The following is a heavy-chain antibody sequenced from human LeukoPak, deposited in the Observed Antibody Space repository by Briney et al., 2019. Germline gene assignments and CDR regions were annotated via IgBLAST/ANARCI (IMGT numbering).Heavy chain of an antibody. CDR3: ARQGVTAAENNYFYYYMDF. CDR2: IGPNSGNT. CDR1: GYTFPNFG. J-gene: IGHJ6*03. D-gene: IGHD6-13*01. V-gene: IGHV1-18*01. Sequence: ASVKVSCKASGYTFPNFGITWVRHAPGQGLEWMGWIGPNSGNTKSAQKFQGRVTMTTDTSTSTAYMELRSLRSDDTAVYYCARQGVTAAENNYFYYYMDFWGKGTTVTVSS.